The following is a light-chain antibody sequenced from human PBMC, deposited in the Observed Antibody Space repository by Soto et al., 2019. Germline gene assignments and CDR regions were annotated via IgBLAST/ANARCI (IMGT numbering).Light chain of an antibody. V-gene: IGKV3-11*01. J-gene: IGKJ5*01. CDR2: DAS. CDR3: QQRSNWIT. Sequence: EIVLTQSPATLSLSPGGRATLYCRTSQSVSSYLAWYQQKPGQAPRILIYDASNRATGIPARFSGSGSGTDFTLTISSLEPEDFAVYYCQQRSNWITLGQGTRLEIK. CDR1: QSVSSY.